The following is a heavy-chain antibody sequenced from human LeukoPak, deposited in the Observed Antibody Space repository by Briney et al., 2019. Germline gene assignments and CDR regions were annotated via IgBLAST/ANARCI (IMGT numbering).Heavy chain of an antibody. J-gene: IGHJ4*02. CDR2: IYYSGST. CDR3: ARVGYDFWSGTYYFDY. D-gene: IGHD3-3*01. Sequence: SETLSLTCTVSGGSISSYYWSWIRQPPGKGLEWIGYIYYSGSTNYNPSLKSRVTISVDTSKNQFSLKLSSVTAADTAVYYCARVGYDFWSGTYYFDYWGQGTLVTVSS. V-gene: IGHV4-59*01. CDR1: GGSISSYY.